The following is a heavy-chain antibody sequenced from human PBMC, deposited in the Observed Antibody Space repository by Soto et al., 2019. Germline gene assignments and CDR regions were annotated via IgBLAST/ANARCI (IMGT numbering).Heavy chain of an antibody. Sequence: PGESLKISCKGSGYSFTSYWISWVRQMPGKGLEWMGRIDPSDSYTNYSPSFQGHVTISADKSISTAYLQWSSLKASDTALYYCARFGYDMLTGYTSFGQNMDVWGQGTTVTVSS. V-gene: IGHV5-10-1*01. CDR1: GYSFTSYW. CDR2: IDPSDSYT. J-gene: IGHJ6*02. D-gene: IGHD3-9*01. CDR3: ARFGYDMLTGYTSFGQNMDV.